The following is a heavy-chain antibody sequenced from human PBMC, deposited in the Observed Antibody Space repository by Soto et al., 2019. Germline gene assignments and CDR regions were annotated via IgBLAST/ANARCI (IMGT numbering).Heavy chain of an antibody. V-gene: IGHV3-23*01. CDR1: GFTFSSYA. D-gene: IGHD3-10*01. Sequence: GGSLRLSCAASGFTFSSYAMSWVRQAPGKGLEWVSAISGSGGSTYYADSVKGRFTISRDNSKNTLYLQMNSLRAEDTAVYYCAKDNPPPHYYGSGSYFDYWGQGTLVTVSS. CDR3: AKDNPPPHYYGSGSYFDY. J-gene: IGHJ4*02. CDR2: ISGSGGST.